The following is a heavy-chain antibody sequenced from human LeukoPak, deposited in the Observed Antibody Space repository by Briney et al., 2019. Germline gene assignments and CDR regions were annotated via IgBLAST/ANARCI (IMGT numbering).Heavy chain of an antibody. CDR3: AARQAMGYYYDC. V-gene: IGHV3-53*01. J-gene: IGHJ4*02. Sequence: GGSLRLSCAASGFTFSSNYMSWVRQAPGKGLEWVSVIYSGGSTYYADSVKGRFTISRDNSKNTLYLQMNSLRAEDTAVYYCAARQAMGYYYDCWGQGTLVTVSS. D-gene: IGHD6-13*01. CDR1: GFTFSSNY. CDR2: IYSGGST.